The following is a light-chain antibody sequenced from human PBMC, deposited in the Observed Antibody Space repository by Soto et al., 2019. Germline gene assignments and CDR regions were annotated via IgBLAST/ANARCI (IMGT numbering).Light chain of an antibody. CDR2: GVS. V-gene: IGKV3-20*01. CDR1: QSVTSNY. CDR3: QQYTDWPLT. Sequence: EVVMTQSPATLSVSPGERATLSCRASQSVTSNYLAWYQQKPGQAPRLLIYGVSSRATGVPDRFSGSGSGTDFTLTISRLEPEDFPVYYCQQYTDWPLTFGQGTKVEVK. J-gene: IGKJ1*01.